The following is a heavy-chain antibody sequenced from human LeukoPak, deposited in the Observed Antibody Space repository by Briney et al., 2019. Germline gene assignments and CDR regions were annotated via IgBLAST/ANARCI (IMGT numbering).Heavy chain of an antibody. CDR2: INHSGST. CDR3: ARGTSNYDFWSGYYSRRYYFDY. Sequence: SETLSLTCAVYGGSFSGYYWSWIRQPPGKGLEWIGEINHSGSTNYNPSLKSRVTISVDTSKNQFSLKLSSVTAADTAVYYCARGTSNYDFWSGYYSRRYYFDYWGQGTLVTVSS. D-gene: IGHD3-3*01. V-gene: IGHV4-34*01. J-gene: IGHJ4*02. CDR1: GGSFSGYY.